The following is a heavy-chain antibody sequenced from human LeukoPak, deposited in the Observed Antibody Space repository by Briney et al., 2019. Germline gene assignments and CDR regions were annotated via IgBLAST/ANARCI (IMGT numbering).Heavy chain of an antibody. D-gene: IGHD3-22*01. J-gene: IGHJ4*02. Sequence: SETLSLTCTVSGGSISSYYWSWIRQPPGKGLEWIGYIYYSGSTNYNPSLKSQVTISVDTSKNQFSLKLSSVTAADTAVYCCARGHDYYDSSGYYYEGGGDLYYFDYWGQGTLVTVSS. CDR3: ARGHDYYDSSGYYYEGGGDLYYFDY. CDR2: IYYSGST. CDR1: GGSISSYY. V-gene: IGHV4-59*01.